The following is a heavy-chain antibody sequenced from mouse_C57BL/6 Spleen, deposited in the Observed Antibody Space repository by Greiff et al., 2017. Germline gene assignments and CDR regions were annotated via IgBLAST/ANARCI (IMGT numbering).Heavy chain of an antibody. V-gene: IGHV6-6*01. CDR1: GFTFSDAW. CDR3: TRGDYDGDWYFDV. Sequence: EVMLVESGGGLVQPGGSMKLSCAASGFTFSDAWMDWVRQSPEKGLEWVAEIRNKANNHATYYAESVKGRFTISRDDSKSSVYLQMNSLRAEDTGIYYCTRGDYDGDWYFDVWGTGTTVTVSS. J-gene: IGHJ1*03. CDR2: IRNKANNHAT. D-gene: IGHD2-4*01.